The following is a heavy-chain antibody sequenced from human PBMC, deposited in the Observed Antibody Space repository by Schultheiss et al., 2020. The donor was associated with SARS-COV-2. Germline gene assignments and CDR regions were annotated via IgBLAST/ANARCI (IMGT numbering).Heavy chain of an antibody. D-gene: IGHD6-19*01. CDR3: ASRALRRYSSGWYFRAFDI. J-gene: IGHJ3*02. Sequence: SETLSLTCTVSGGSISSYYWSWIRQPPGKGLEWIGYIYHSGSTYYNPSLKSRVTISVDTSKNQFSLKLSSVTAADTAVYYCASRALRRYSSGWYFRAFDIWGQGTMVTVSS. CDR2: IYHSGST. V-gene: IGHV4-59*04. CDR1: GGSISSYY.